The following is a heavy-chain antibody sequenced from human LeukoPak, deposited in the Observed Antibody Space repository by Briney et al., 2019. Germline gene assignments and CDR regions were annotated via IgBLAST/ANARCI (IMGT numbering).Heavy chain of an antibody. D-gene: IGHD1-26*01. CDR2: MNSDGSST. J-gene: IGHJ4*02. V-gene: IGHV3-74*01. CDR3: ARRHPNSGSNDY. Sequence: GGSLRLSCAASGFTFSNYWMHWVRQAPGKGLVWVSRMNSDGSSTSYADSVKGRFTISRDNTKNTLYLQMNSLRAEDTAVYYCARRHPNSGSNDYWGRGTLVTVSS. CDR1: GFTFSNYW.